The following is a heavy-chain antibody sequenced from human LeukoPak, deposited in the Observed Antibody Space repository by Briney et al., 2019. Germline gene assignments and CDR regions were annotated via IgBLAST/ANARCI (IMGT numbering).Heavy chain of an antibody. CDR2: IWHDGSYK. V-gene: IGHV3-33*01. CDR1: GFAFNTYA. CDR3: AREIFGSGSYLDF. D-gene: IGHD3-10*01. Sequence: GRSLRLSCAASGFAFNTYAMYWVRQAPGQGLEWVALIWHDGSYKFYSNSVRGQFTISRDNSKNTVSLQMNNLRPEDTAVYYCAREIFGSGSYLDFWGQGTLVTVSS. J-gene: IGHJ4*02.